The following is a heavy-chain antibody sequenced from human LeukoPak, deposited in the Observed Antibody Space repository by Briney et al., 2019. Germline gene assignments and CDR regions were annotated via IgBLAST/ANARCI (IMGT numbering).Heavy chain of an antibody. V-gene: IGHV3-30*18. Sequence: GALKLSCAASGFTFSTYGMHWVRQAPGKGLEWVAVISYDGGQKYYADSVKGRFSISRDNSASTLYLQMSGLRPEDTAVYYCTKAAQQLVLPFDSWGQGALVTVSS. CDR3: TKAAQQLVLPFDS. CDR2: ISYDGGQK. D-gene: IGHD6-13*01. J-gene: IGHJ4*02. CDR1: GFTFSTYG.